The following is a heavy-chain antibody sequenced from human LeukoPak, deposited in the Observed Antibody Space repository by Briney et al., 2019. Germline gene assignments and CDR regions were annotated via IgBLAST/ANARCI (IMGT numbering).Heavy chain of an antibody. V-gene: IGHV1-69*13. CDR1: GGTFSSYA. CDR2: IIPIFGTA. Sequence: SVKVSCKASGGTFSSYAISWVRQAPGQGLEWMGGIIPIFGTANYAQKFQGRVTITADESTSTAYMELSSLRAEDTAVYYCARGVPKTSYYYYYMDVWGKGTTVTVSS. J-gene: IGHJ6*03. D-gene: IGHD4-11*01. CDR3: ARGVPKTSYYYYYMDV.